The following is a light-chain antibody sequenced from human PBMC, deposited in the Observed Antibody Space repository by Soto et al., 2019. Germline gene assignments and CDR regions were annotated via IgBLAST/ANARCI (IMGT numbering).Light chain of an antibody. J-gene: IGLJ1*01. CDR2: DDS. CDR3: QVWHSSSGV. CDR1: NIGSKS. Sequence: SYELTQPPSVSVAPGQTARITCGADNIGSKSVHWYQQKPGQAPVLGVYDDSGRPSGIPDRFSGSNSGSTATLTISRGEAGDEADYYCQVWHSSSGVFGTGTKLTVL. V-gene: IGLV3-21*02.